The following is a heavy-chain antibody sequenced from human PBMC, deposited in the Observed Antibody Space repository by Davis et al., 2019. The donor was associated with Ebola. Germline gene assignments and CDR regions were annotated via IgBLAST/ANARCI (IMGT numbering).Heavy chain of an antibody. CDR3: ARVLRFLEWPSHFDY. Sequence: AASVKVSCKASGYTFTSYGISWVRQAPGQGLEWMGWISAYNGNTNYAQKLQGRVTMTTDTSTSTAYMELRSLRSDDTAVYYCARVLRFLEWPSHFDYWGQGTLVTVSS. CDR1: GYTFTSYG. J-gene: IGHJ4*02. V-gene: IGHV1-18*01. CDR2: ISAYNGNT. D-gene: IGHD3-3*01.